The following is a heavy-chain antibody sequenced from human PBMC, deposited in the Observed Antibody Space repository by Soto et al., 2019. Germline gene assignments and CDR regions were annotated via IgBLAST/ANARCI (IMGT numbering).Heavy chain of an antibody. CDR2: ISSNGGST. CDR3: ARGIVVGTATDFQY. CDR1: GFTFSSYA. V-gene: IGHV3-64*01. Sequence: EVQLVESGGGLVQPGGSLRLSCAASGFTFSSYAMHWVRQAPGKGLEYVSAISSNGGSTHYANSVKGRFIISRDNSKHTLYLQMGSLRAEDMAVYYCARGIVVGTATDFQYWGQGTLVTVSS. D-gene: IGHD2-21*02. J-gene: IGHJ1*01.